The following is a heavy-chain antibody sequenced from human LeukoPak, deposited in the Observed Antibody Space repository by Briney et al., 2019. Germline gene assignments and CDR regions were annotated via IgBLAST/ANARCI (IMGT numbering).Heavy chain of an antibody. CDR1: GFTVSSNY. CDR2: IYSGGST. D-gene: IGHD3-22*01. Sequence: PGGSLRLSCAASGFTVSSNYMSWVRQAPGKGLEWVSVIYSGGSTYYADSVKGRFTISRDNSKNTLYLQMNSLRAEDTAVYYCARERSSGYSDFDYWGQGTLVTVSS. V-gene: IGHV3-53*01. J-gene: IGHJ4*02. CDR3: ARERSSGYSDFDY.